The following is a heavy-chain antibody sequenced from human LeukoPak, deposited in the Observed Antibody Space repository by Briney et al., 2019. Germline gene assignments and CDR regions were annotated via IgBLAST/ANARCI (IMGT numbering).Heavy chain of an antibody. Sequence: GGSLRLSCEASGFTLSSYTLNWVRQAPGKELEWVPSISSRSTYIYYADSVKGRFTMSRDNAKNSLFLQMNSLRAEDTAVYYCARDTTSPPYGMDVWGQGTTVTVSS. J-gene: IGHJ6*02. V-gene: IGHV3-21*01. CDR2: ISSRSTYI. CDR3: ARDTTSPPYGMDV. CDR1: GFTLSSYT. D-gene: IGHD1-14*01.